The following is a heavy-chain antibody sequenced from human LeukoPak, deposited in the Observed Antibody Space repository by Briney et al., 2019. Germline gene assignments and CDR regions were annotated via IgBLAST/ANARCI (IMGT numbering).Heavy chain of an antibody. J-gene: IGHJ6*03. Sequence: ASVKVSCKASGYTFTSYGISWVRQAPGQGLEWMGWISAYNGNTNYAQKLQGRVTMTTDTSTSTAYMELRSLRSDDTAVYYCARERRYCSSTSCCGAQEYYMDVWGKGTTVTVSS. V-gene: IGHV1-18*01. CDR3: ARERRYCSSTSCCGAQEYYMDV. D-gene: IGHD2-2*01. CDR2: ISAYNGNT. CDR1: GYTFTSYG.